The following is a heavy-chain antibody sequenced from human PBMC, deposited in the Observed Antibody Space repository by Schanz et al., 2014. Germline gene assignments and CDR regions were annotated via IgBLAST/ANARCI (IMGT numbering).Heavy chain of an antibody. Sequence: EVQLLESGGGLVEPGGSLRLSCAASGFSFSSYAMGWVRQARGKGLEWVSSINTGGDSTYYADSVKGRFTISRDNSRDTVYLQMNSLRAEDTAVYYCAKGRFGELSAFDIWGQGTMVTVSS. CDR1: GFSFSSYA. J-gene: IGHJ3*02. D-gene: IGHD3-10*01. CDR2: INTGGDST. CDR3: AKGRFGELSAFDI. V-gene: IGHV3-23*01.